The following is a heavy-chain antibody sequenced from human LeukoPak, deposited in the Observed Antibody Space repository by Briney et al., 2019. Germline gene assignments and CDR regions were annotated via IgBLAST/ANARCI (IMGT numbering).Heavy chain of an antibody. CDR3: ARDGEMAYFDY. D-gene: IGHD5-24*01. Sequence: ASVKVSCTASGYTFTGYYMHWVRQAPGQGLEWMGIINPSGGSTSYAQKFQGRVTMTRDTSTSTVYMELSSLRSEDTAVYYCARDGEMAYFDYWGQGTLVTVSS. CDR1: GYTFTGYY. V-gene: IGHV1-46*01. J-gene: IGHJ4*02. CDR2: INPSGGST.